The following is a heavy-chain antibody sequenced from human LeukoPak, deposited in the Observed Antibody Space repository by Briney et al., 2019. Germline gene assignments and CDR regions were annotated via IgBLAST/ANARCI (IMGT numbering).Heavy chain of an antibody. CDR2: ISSSSSYI. Sequence: PGGSLRLSCAASGLTFSSYSMNWVRQAPGKGLEWVSSISSSSSYIYYADSVKGRFTISRDNAKNSLYLQMNSLRAEDTAVYYCARDVFEDIVVVPAATLKDWFDPWGQGTLVTVSS. V-gene: IGHV3-21*01. CDR3: ARDVFEDIVVVPAATLKDWFDP. J-gene: IGHJ5*02. CDR1: GLTFSSYS. D-gene: IGHD2-2*01.